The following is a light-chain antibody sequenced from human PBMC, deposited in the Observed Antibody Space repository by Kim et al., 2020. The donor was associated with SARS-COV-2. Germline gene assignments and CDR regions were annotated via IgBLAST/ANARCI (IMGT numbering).Light chain of an antibody. CDR2: DNN. V-gene: IGLV1-51*01. J-gene: IGLJ3*02. Sequence: GQKVTISCSGSISNIGTNYLSWYQQLPGTVPKVLIYDNNKRPSGIPDRFSGSNSGTSGTLDITGLQTGDEADYYCGTWDSSLSVWLFGGGTKVTVL. CDR1: ISNIGTNY. CDR3: GTWDSSLSVWL.